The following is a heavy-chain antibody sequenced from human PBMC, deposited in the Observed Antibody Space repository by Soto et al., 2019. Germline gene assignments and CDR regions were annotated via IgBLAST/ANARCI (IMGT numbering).Heavy chain of an antibody. V-gene: IGHV3-23*01. CDR3: ATGSTTVTKGYYYYMDV. D-gene: IGHD4-17*01. Sequence: EVQLLESGGGLVQPGGSLRLSCAASGFTFSSYAMSWVRQAPGKGLEWVSAISGSGGSTYYADSVKGRFTISRDNSKNTLYLQMNSLRAEDTAVYYCATGSTTVTKGYYYYMDVWGKGTTVTVSS. CDR1: GFTFSSYA. CDR2: ISGSGGST. J-gene: IGHJ6*03.